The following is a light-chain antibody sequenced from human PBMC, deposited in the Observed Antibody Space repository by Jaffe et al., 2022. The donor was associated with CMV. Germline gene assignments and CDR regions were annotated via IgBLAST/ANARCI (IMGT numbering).Light chain of an antibody. CDR1: QSVSSSY. J-gene: IGKJ2*01. V-gene: IGKV3-20*01. CDR2: GAS. Sequence: EIVLTQSPGTLSLSPGERATLSCRASQSVSSSYLAWYQQKPGQAPRLLIFGASIRATGIPDRFSGSGSGTDFTLTISRLEPEDFAVYYCQHCGSSSYTFGQGTKLEIK. CDR3: QHCGSSSYT.